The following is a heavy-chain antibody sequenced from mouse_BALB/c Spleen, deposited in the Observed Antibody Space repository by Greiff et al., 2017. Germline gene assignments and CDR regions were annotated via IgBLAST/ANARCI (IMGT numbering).Heavy chain of an antibody. CDR3: AREHDGYYVGHYWYFDV. V-gene: IGHV1-63*02. J-gene: IGHJ1*01. CDR2: IYPGGGYT. Sequence: VQLQQSGAELVRPGTSVKISCKASGYTFTNYWLGWVKQRPGHGLEWIGDIYPGGGYTNYNEKFKGKATLTADTSSSTAYMQLSSLTSEDSAVYFGAREHDGYYVGHYWYFDVWGAGTTVTVSS. CDR1: GYTFTNYW. D-gene: IGHD2-3*01.